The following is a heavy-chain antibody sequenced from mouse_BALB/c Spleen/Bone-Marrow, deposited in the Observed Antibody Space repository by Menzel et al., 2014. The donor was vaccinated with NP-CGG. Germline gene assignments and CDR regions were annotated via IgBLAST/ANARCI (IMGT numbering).Heavy chain of an antibody. D-gene: IGHD1-1*01. CDR1: GYTFTDYY. CDR2: IYPGGGNT. Sequence: VQLQQSGPELVKPGASVKISCKASGYTFTDYYINWVKQKPGQGLEWIGWIYPGGGNTKYNEKFKGKATLTVDTSSSTAYMQLSGLTSEDTAVYFCARPPYYYGSSYYWYFDVWGAGTTVTVSS. CDR3: ARPPYYYGSSYYWYFDV. J-gene: IGHJ1*01. V-gene: IGHV1-84*02.